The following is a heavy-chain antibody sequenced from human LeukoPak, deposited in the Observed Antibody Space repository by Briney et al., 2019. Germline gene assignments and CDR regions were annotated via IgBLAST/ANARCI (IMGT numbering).Heavy chain of an antibody. CDR3: AKGYFDYSFDY. Sequence: PGGSLRLSCAASGFTFSSYGMHWVRQAPGKGLEWVAVIWYDGSNKYYADSVKGRFTISRDNSKNTLYLQMNSLRAEDTAVYYCAKGYFDYSFDYWGQGTLVTVSS. V-gene: IGHV3-30*02. CDR1: GFTFSSYG. J-gene: IGHJ4*02. CDR2: IWYDGSNK. D-gene: IGHD3-9*01.